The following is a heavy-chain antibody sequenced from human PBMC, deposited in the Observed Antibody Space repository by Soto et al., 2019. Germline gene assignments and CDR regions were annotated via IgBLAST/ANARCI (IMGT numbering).Heavy chain of an antibody. CDR2: INPSGGSA. CDR1: GYSFISHY. J-gene: IGHJ4*02. CDR3: ARDYLSSKLSLSYFDF. D-gene: IGHD2-2*01. Sequence: QVQLVQSGAEVTRPGASVKVSCKASGYSFISHYIHWVRQAPGQGLEWMGFINPSGGSATLAQKFQGRVTMTRDTSTTTVYMELSSLRSEDAAVHYCARDYLSSKLSLSYFDFWGQGTLVTVSS. V-gene: IGHV1-46*01.